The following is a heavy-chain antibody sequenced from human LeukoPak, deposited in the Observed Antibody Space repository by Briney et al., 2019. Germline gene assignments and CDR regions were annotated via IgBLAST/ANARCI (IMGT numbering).Heavy chain of an antibody. J-gene: IGHJ4*02. CDR2: ISYDGSNK. CDR3: AREENYAGDY. V-gene: IGHV3-30*03. CDR1: GFTFSSYS. D-gene: IGHD3-16*01. Sequence: GSLRLSCAASGFTFSSYSMNWVRQAPGKGLEWVAVISYDGSNKYYADSVKGRFTISRDNSKNTLYLQMNSLRAEDTAVYYCAREENYAGDYWGQGTLVTVSS.